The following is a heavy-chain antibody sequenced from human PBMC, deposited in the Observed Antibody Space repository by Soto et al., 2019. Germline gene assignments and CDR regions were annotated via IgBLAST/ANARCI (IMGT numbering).Heavy chain of an antibody. CDR2: SKNKADSYTT. V-gene: IGHV3-72*01. Sequence: EVQLVESGGGFVQPGGSLRLSCAASGLTFSDHYMDWVRQAPGKGLEWVGRSKNKADSYTTEYAASVKGRFTISRDGSKNSLFLQMNSLKTEDTAVYYCTVWGSGNDFGAAWGQGILVTVSS. CDR3: TVWGSGNDFGAA. J-gene: IGHJ4*02. D-gene: IGHD3-10*01. CDR1: GLTFSDHY.